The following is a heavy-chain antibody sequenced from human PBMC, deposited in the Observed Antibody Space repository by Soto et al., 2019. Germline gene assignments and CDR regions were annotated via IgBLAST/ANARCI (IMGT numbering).Heavy chain of an antibody. CDR3: ARVANRYFDL. V-gene: IGHV3-7*01. CDR1: EFTSSGYW. CDR2: IKQAGSEK. J-gene: IGHJ2*01. Sequence: EVQLVESGGGLVQPGGSLRLSCAASEFTSSGYWMTWVRQAPGKGLEWVANIKQAGSEKYYVDSVRGRFSISRDNAENSLYLQMNSLRVEDTAMYYCARVANRYFDLWGRGTLVTVSS.